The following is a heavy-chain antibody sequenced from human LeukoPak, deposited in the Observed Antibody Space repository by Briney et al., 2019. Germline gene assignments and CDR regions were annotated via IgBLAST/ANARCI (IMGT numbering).Heavy chain of an antibody. D-gene: IGHD2-2*01. J-gene: IGHJ3*02. Sequence: QPGGSLRLSCAASGFTFSSYGMHWVRQAPGKGLEWVAVISYDGSNKYYADSVKGRFTISRDNSKNTLYLQMNSLRAEDTAVYYCARGYRVPAAAFDIWGQGTMVTVSS. CDR1: GFTFSSYG. CDR3: ARGYRVPAAAFDI. V-gene: IGHV3-30*03. CDR2: ISYDGSNK.